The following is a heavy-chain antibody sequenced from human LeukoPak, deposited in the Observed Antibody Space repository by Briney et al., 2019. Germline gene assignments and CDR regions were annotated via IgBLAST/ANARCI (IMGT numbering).Heavy chain of an antibody. V-gene: IGHV1-46*01. J-gene: IGHJ5*02. Sequence: GASVKVSCKASGYTFTSYYMHWVRQAPGQGLEWMGLINPSGGSTSYAQKFQGRVTMTRDMSTSTVYMELSSLRSEDTAVYYCARDREEQQLMNWFDPWGQGTLVTVSS. D-gene: IGHD6-13*01. CDR3: ARDREEQQLMNWFDP. CDR1: GYTFTSYY. CDR2: INPSGGST.